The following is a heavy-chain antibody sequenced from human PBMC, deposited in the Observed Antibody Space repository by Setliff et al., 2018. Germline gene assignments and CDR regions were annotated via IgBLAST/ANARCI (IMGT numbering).Heavy chain of an antibody. Sequence: AASGGTFTYYYWTWIRQSPAKGLEWIGEITHTGTTGSTNYNPSLKSRVTMSVDKSKNQFSLKLTSVTAADTAVYYCARGLEGGDYFYYMDVWGKGNTVTVSS. CDR1: GGTFTYYY. D-gene: IGHD1-26*01. CDR2: ITHTGTTGST. CDR3: ARGLEGGDYFYYMDV. V-gene: IGHV4-34*01. J-gene: IGHJ6*03.